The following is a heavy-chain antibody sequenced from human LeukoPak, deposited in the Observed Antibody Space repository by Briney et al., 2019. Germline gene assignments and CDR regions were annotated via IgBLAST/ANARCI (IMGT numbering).Heavy chain of an antibody. Sequence: SVKVSCKASGGTFSSYAISWVRQAPGQGLEWMGGIIPTFGTANYAQKFQGRVTITADKSTSTAYMELSSLRSEDTAVYYCASGGIYYGAAFDFWGQGSLVTVSA. CDR3: ASGGIYYGAAFDF. CDR2: IIPTFGTA. D-gene: IGHD1-26*01. V-gene: IGHV1-69*06. J-gene: IGHJ4*02. CDR1: GGTFSSYA.